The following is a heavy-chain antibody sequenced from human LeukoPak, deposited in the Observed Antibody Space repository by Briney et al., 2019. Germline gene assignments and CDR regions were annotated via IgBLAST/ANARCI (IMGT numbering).Heavy chain of an antibody. Sequence: GGSLRLSCAASGFTFSSYSMNWVRQAPGKGLEWVSSISSSSSYIYYADSVKGRFTISRDNAKNSLYLQMNSLRAEDTAVYYCAREPYSSARGHYYGMDVWGQGTTVTVSS. CDR1: GFTFSSYS. CDR3: AREPYSSARGHYYGMDV. V-gene: IGHV3-21*01. J-gene: IGHJ6*02. D-gene: IGHD6-19*01. CDR2: ISSSSSYI.